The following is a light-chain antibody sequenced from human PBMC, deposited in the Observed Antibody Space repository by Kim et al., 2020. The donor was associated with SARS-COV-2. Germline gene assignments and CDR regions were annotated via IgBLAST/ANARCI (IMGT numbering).Light chain of an antibody. CDR1: SGSIAGDY. CDR3: QSYDTTSLV. J-gene: IGLJ2*01. CDR2: EDN. V-gene: IGLV6-57*03. Sequence: GKTVTSSCTRNSGSIAGDYVQWYQQRPGSAPSTVIYEDNHRPSGVPHRFSGSIDSSSNSASLTISGLKTEDEADYYCQSYDTTSLVFGGGTQLTVL.